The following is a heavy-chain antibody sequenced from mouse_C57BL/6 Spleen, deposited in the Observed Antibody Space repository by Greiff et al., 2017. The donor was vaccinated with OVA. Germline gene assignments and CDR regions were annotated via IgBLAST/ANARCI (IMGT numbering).Heavy chain of an antibody. CDR3: ERKDY. J-gene: IGHJ2*01. Sequence: QVQLQQPGAELVQPGASVKLSCKASGSTFTSYWMHWVTQRPGQGLEWIGMIHPHRGSTTYNEKCKSKATLTVDKASGTAYMQLSILTSEDSAVYYCERKDYWGQGTTLTVSS. V-gene: IGHV1-64*01. CDR1: GSTFTSYW. CDR2: IHPHRGST.